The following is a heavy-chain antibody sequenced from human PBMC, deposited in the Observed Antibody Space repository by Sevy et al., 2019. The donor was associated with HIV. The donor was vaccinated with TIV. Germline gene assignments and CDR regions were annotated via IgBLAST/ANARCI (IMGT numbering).Heavy chain of an antibody. J-gene: IGHJ3*02. V-gene: IGHV4-59*01. D-gene: IGHD6-19*01. CDR1: GGSISSYY. CDR3: ARTSYSSGWYNSGAFDI. CDR2: SYYSGCT. Sequence: SETLSLTCTVSGGSISSYYWSWIRQPPGKGLEWIGYSYYSGCTNYNPSLKSRVTKSVDPSKNQFSLNLSSVAAADTAGDYCARTSYSSGWYNSGAFDIGGQGTRVTVSS.